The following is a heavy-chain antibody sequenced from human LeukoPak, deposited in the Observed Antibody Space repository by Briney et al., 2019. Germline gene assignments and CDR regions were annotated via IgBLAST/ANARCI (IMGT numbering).Heavy chain of an antibody. V-gene: IGHV3-48*01. CDR3: ARDGYDSSGYYPDY. Sequence: GGSLRLSCAASGFTFSSYSMNWVHQAPGKGLEWVSYISSSSSTIYYADSVKGRFTTSRDNAKNSLYLQMNSLRAEDTAVYYCARDGYDSSGYYPDYWGQGTLVTVSS. CDR2: ISSSSSTI. D-gene: IGHD3-22*01. CDR1: GFTFSSYS. J-gene: IGHJ4*02.